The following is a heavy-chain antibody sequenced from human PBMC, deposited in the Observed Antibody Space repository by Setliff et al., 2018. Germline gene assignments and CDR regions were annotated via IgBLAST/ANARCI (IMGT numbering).Heavy chain of an antibody. CDR1: GYTFTDFA. CDR2: INPHSGGT. D-gene: IGHD3-10*01. J-gene: IGHJ6*04. V-gene: IGHV1-3*01. Sequence: ASVKVSCKTSGYTFTDFAMNWVRQAPGQGLEWVGWINPHSGGTKYSQKFHGRVTLNRDTSASTAYVDLSSLRSEDTAVYYCARGGARGSPGKMDVWGKGTTVTVSS. CDR3: ARGGARGSPGKMDV.